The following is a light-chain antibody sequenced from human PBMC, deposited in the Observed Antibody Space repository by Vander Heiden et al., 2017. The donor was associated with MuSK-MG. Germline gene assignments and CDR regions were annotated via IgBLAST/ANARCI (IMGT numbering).Light chain of an antibody. J-gene: IGKJ2*01. V-gene: IGKV1-39*01. CDR1: QSISSY. CDR3: QQSGSTLST. Sequence: DIQMTQSPSSLSASVGDRVTITCRASQSISSYLNWYQQKPGKAPKLLIYAASSLQSGVPSRFSGSGSGTDFTLTISRLQPEDFATYYCQQSGSTLSTFGQGTKLEIK. CDR2: AAS.